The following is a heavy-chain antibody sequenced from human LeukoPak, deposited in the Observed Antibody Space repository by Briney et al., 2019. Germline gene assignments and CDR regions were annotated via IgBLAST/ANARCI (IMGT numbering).Heavy chain of an antibody. J-gene: IGHJ5*02. D-gene: IGHD1-7*01. CDR1: GGSISNTAYY. Sequence: SETLSLTCSVSGGSISNTAYYWAWIRQPPRQGLEWIGNIYYSGSTYFHPSLKNRVTISVDTSKNQFSLKLTSVTAADTAVYFCARQKNWNFGGGWFDPWGQGTPVTVSS. CDR3: ARQKNWNFGGGWFDP. V-gene: IGHV4-39*01. CDR2: IYYSGST.